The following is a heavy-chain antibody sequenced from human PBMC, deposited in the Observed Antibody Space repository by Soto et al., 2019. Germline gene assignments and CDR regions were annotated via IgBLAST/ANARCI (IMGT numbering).Heavy chain of an antibody. V-gene: IGHV4-39*01. Sequence: PSETPSLTCTVSGGAISSSSYYWCWIRQPPGKGLEWIASIYYSGSTYYNPSLKSRVTISVDTSKNQFSLKLSSVTAADTVVYYCARVGRWLRFDYWGQGTLVTVSS. D-gene: IGHD5-12*01. CDR2: IYYSGST. J-gene: IGHJ4*02. CDR1: GGAISSSSYY. CDR3: ARVGRWLRFDY.